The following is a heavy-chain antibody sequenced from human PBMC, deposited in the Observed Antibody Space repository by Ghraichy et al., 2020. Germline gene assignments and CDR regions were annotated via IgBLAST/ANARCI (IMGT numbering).Heavy chain of an antibody. CDR1: GFIVSDNY. V-gene: IGHV3-53*01. Sequence: LSLTCAASGFIVSDNYMSWVRQAPGKGLEWVSIIYKGGSTFYPDSVKGRFTISRDNSQNSLYLQMNSLRAEDTAVYFCARGKAPSVTTWYFDLWDRGALVTVSS. CDR2: IYKGGST. J-gene: IGHJ2*01. D-gene: IGHD4-17*01. CDR3: ARGKAPSVTTWYFDL.